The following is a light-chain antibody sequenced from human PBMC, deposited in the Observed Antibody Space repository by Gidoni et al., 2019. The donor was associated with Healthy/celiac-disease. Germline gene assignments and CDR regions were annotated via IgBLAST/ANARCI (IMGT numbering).Light chain of an antibody. CDR3: QTWGTGNVI. CDR1: SGHSSYA. CDR2: LNSDGSH. V-gene: IGLV4-69*01. J-gene: IGLJ2*01. Sequence: QLVLTQSPSASASLGASVKLTCTLSSGHSSYALAWHQQQPEKGPRYLMKLNSDGSHSKGDGIPDRFSGSSSGAERYLTNSSLQSEDEADYYCQTWGTGNVIFGGGTKLTVL.